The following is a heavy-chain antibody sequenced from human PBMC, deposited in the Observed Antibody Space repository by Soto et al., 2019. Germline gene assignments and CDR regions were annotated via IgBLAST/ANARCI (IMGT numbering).Heavy chain of an antibody. CDR3: AKGVYSTSSYFDY. Sequence: GWSLRLSCASSVFTFSSYGMSWVRQAPGKGLEWVSTISGSGGSTYYADSVKGRFTISRDNSKNTLYLQMNGLRAEDTAVYYCAKGVYSTSSYFDYWGQGTLVTVS. CDR2: ISGSGGST. V-gene: IGHV3-23*01. D-gene: IGHD6-6*01. J-gene: IGHJ4*02. CDR1: VFTFSSYG.